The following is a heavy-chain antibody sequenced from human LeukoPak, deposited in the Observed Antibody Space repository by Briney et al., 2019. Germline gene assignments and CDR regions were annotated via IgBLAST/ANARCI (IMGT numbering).Heavy chain of an antibody. CDR1: GYTFSSYA. J-gene: IGHJ4*02. D-gene: IGHD3-10*01. V-gene: IGHV1-46*01. CDR2: INPSGGST. CDR3: ARDPYYYGSGSYYFDY. Sequence: ASVKVSCKASGYTFSSYAITWVRQAPGQGLEWMGIINPSGGSTSYAQKFQGRVTMTRDTSTSTVYMELSSLRSEDTAVYYCARDPYYYGSGSYYFDYWGQGTLVTVSS.